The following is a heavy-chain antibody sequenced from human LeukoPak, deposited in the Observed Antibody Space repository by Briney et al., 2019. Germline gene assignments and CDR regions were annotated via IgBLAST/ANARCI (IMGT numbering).Heavy chain of an antibody. J-gene: IGHJ5*02. CDR2: IWYDGSNK. CDR3: ARADAGGTGFDP. CDR1: GFTFSGYG. D-gene: IGHD3-16*01. V-gene: IGHV3-33*01. Sequence: GRSLRLSCAASGFTFSGYGMHWVRQAPGKGLEWVAVIWYDGSNKYYADSVKGRFTISRDNSKNTLYLQMNSLRAEDTAVYYCARADAGGTGFDPWGQGTLVTVSS.